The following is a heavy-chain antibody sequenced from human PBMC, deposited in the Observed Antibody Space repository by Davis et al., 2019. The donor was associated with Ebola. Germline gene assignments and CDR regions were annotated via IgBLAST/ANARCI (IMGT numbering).Heavy chain of an antibody. CDR1: GYTFTGYY. D-gene: IGHD6-13*01. Sequence: ASVKVSCKASGYTFTGYYMHWVRQAPGQGLEWMGWINPNSGGTNYAQKFQGRVTMTRDTSTSTVYMELSSLRSEDTAVYYCARRAAVGTNYYYYYMDVWGKGTTVTVSS. CDR3: ARRAAVGTNYYYYYMDV. CDR2: INPNSGGT. V-gene: IGHV1-2*02. J-gene: IGHJ6*03.